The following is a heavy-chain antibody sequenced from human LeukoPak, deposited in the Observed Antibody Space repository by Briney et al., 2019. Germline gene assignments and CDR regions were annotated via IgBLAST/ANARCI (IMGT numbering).Heavy chain of an antibody. V-gene: IGHV3-21*01. CDR2: ISSSSSYR. CDR3: MSYAGRSDDY. J-gene: IGHJ4*02. CDR1: GFTFSRYS. D-gene: IGHD3-16*01. Sequence: GGSLRLSCAASGFTFSRYSMNWVRQAPGKGLEWVSSISSSSSYRYYEDSVKGRFTISRDNAKNSLHLQMNSLRAEDTAVYYCMSYAGRSDDYWGQGTLVTVSS.